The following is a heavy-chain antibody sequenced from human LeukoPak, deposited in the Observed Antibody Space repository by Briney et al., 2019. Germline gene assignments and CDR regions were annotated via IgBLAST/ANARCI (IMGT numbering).Heavy chain of an antibody. CDR1: GGSISSYY. V-gene: IGHV4-34*01. J-gene: IGHJ5*02. CDR3: ARCHLMEWLLPNWFDP. D-gene: IGHD3-3*01. CDR2: INHSGST. Sequence: PSETLSLTCTVSGGSISSYYWSWIRQPPGKGLEWIGEINHSGSTNYNPSLKSRVTISVDTSKNQFSLKLSSVTAADTAVYYCARCHLMEWLLPNWFDPWGQGTLVTVSS.